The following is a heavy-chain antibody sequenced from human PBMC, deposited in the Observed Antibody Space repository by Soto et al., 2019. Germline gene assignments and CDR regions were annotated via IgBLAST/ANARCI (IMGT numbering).Heavy chain of an antibody. Sequence: ASVKVSCKASGYTFTSYGISWVRQAPGQGLEWMGWISAYNGNTNYAQKLQGRVTMTTDTSTSTAYMELRSLRSDDTAVYYCARDLQVAGDYYYSYGMDVWGQGTTVTVSS. J-gene: IGHJ6*02. D-gene: IGHD6-19*01. CDR1: GYTFTSYG. V-gene: IGHV1-18*01. CDR3: ARDLQVAGDYYYSYGMDV. CDR2: ISAYNGNT.